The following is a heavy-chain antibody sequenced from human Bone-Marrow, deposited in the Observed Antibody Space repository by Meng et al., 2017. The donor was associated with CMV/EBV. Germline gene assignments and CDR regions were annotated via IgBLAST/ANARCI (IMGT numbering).Heavy chain of an antibody. CDR2: IYSGGNT. V-gene: IGHV3-66*02. CDR3: ARAYAPFGVVITPGY. D-gene: IGHD3-3*01. J-gene: IGHJ4*02. Sequence: GESLKISCAASGFTFSDYYMSWVRQAPGKGLEWVSIIYSGGNTYYADSVKGRFTISRDNSKNTLYLQMNSLRAEDTAVYYCARAYAPFGVVITPGYWGQGTLVTVSS. CDR1: GFTFSDYY.